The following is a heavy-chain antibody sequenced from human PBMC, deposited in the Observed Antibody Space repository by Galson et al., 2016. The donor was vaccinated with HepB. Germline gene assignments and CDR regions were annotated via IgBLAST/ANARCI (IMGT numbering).Heavy chain of an antibody. V-gene: IGHV4-39*01. CDR2: IYHTGDT. Sequence: TLSLTCTVSGGSVTSYTHYWGWIRQPPGKGLEWIGSIYHTGDTFYKTSLRSRVTISVDTSKNQFSLNLNSVTAADTAVYYCAGHRGNGYFHDYWGRGTLVIVSS. D-gene: IGHD5-18*01. CDR3: AGHRGNGYFHDY. J-gene: IGHJ4*02. CDR1: GGSVTSYTHY.